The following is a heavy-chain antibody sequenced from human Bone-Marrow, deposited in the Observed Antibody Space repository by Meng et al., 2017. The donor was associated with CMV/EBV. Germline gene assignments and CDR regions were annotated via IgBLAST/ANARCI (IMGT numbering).Heavy chain of an antibody. CDR3: ARETTIFGVVNLDV. Sequence: SVKVSCKASGGTFSSYAISWVRQAPGQGLEWMGGIIPIFGTANYAQKFQGRVTITADKSTSTAYMELSSLRSEDTAVYYCARETTIFGVVNLDVWGQGTTVTVSS. CDR1: GGTFSSYA. D-gene: IGHD3-3*01. J-gene: IGHJ6*02. V-gene: IGHV1-69*06. CDR2: IIPIFGTA.